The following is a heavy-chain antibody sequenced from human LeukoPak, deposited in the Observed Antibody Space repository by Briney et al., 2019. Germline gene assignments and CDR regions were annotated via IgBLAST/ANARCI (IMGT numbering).Heavy chain of an antibody. CDR3: ARNSCPSGSCYENRGYFDY. CDR1: GGSISSYY. V-gene: IGHV4-4*07. D-gene: IGHD2-15*01. J-gene: IGHJ4*02. Sequence: SETLSLTCSVSGGSISSYYWSWIRQPAGKGLEWIGRIYTSGSTNYNPSLKSRVTISVDTSKNQFSLKLSSVTAADTAVYYCARNSCPSGSCYENRGYFDYWGQGTLVTVSS. CDR2: IYTSGST.